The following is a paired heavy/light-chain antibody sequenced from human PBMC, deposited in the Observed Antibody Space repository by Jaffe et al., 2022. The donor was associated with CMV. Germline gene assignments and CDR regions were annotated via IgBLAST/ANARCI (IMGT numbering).Heavy chain of an antibody. CDR1: GFTFSDYY. Sequence: QVQLVESGGGLVKPGGSLRLSCAASGFTFSDYYMSWIRQAPGKGLEWVSYISSSSSYTNYADSVKGRFTISRDNAKNSLYLQMNSLRAEDTAVYYCARDQVLGSGSARNYYYYMDVWGKGTTVTVSS. D-gene: IGHD1-26*01. V-gene: IGHV3-11*06. CDR3: ARDQVLGSGSARNYYYYMDV. J-gene: IGHJ6*03. CDR2: ISSSSSYT.
Light chain of an antibody. V-gene: IGLV1-36*01. CDR1: SSNIGNNA. CDR2: YDD. J-gene: IGLJ3*02. CDR3: AAWDDSLNGLV. Sequence: QSVLTQPPSVSEAPRQRVTISCSGSSSNIGNNAVNWYQQLPGKAPKLLIYYDDLLPSGVSDRFSGSKSGTSASLAISGLQSEDEADYYCAAWDDSLNGLVFGGGTKLTVL.